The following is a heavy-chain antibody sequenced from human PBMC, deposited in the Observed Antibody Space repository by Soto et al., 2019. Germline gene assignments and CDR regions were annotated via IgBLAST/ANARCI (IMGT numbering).Heavy chain of an antibody. CDR1: GGTFSSYA. CDR2: IIPIFGTA. Sequence: SVKVSCKASGGTFSSYAISWVRQAPGQGLEWMGGIIPIFGTANYAQKFQGRVTITADESTSTAYMELSSLRSEDTAVYYCGRDGHGITGTTSFDYWGQGTLVTVSS. J-gene: IGHJ4*02. CDR3: GRDGHGITGTTSFDY. V-gene: IGHV1-69*13. D-gene: IGHD1-7*01.